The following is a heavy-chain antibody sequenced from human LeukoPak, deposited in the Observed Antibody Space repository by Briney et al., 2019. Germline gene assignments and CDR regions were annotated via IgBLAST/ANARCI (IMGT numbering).Heavy chain of an antibody. Sequence: GGSLRLSCAASGFTFSSYEMNWVRQAPGKGLEWVSYISSSGSTIYYADSVKGRFTISRDNAKNSLYLQMNSLRAEDTAVYYCARVGDNYDYVWGSGYYFDYWGQGTLVTVSS. V-gene: IGHV3-48*03. CDR3: ARVGDNYDYVWGSGYYFDY. D-gene: IGHD3-16*01. CDR2: ISSSGSTI. J-gene: IGHJ4*02. CDR1: GFTFSSYE.